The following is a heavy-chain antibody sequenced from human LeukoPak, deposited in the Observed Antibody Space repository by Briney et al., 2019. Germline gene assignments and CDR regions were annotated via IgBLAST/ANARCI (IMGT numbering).Heavy chain of an antibody. CDR3: ARGERARSYHYNWFDP. J-gene: IGHJ5*02. V-gene: IGHV4-59*01. Sequence: SETLSLTCTVSGGSISSYYWSWIRQPPGKGLEWIGYIHYTGSTNYNPSLKSRVTISVDTSKNQFSLKLSSVTAADTAVYYCARGERARSYHYNWFDPWGQGTLVTVSS. CDR1: GGSISSYY. D-gene: IGHD1-26*01. CDR2: IHYTGST.